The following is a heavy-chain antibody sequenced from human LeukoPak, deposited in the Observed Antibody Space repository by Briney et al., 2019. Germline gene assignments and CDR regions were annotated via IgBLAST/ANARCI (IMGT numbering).Heavy chain of an antibody. CDR1: GGSISSYY. CDR2: IYYSGST. Sequence: SSETLSLTCTVSGGSISSYYWSWIRQPPGKGLEWIGYIYYSGSTNYNPSLKSRVTISVDTSKNQFSLKLSSVTAADTAVYYCASKGDTAMSNGAFDIWGQGTMVTVSS. J-gene: IGHJ3*02. CDR3: ASKGDTAMSNGAFDI. V-gene: IGHV4-59*01. D-gene: IGHD5-18*01.